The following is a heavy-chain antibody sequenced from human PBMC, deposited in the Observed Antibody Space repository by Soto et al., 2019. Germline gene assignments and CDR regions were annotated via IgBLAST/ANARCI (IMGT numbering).Heavy chain of an antibody. Sequence: SETLSLTCAVAGGSISSGGYSWSWIRQPPGKGLEWIGYIYHSGSTYYNPSLKSRVTISVDRSKNQFSLKLSSVTAADTAVYYCARAPRGNYGYPSYFDYWGQGTLVTVSS. CDR3: ARAPRGNYGYPSYFDY. CDR1: GGSISSGGYS. D-gene: IGHD3-10*01. CDR2: IYHSGST. V-gene: IGHV4-30-2*01. J-gene: IGHJ4*02.